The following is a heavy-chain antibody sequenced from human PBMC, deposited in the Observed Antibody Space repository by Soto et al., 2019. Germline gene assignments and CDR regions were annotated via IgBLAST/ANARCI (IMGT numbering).Heavy chain of an antibody. CDR1: GFAFSTYA. CDR3: AGSFEGGYDYGTFDY. Sequence: PGESLKISCAASGFAFSTYAMTWVRQAPGEGLEWVSSISGSGGSTYHADSVKGRFTISRDNSKNTLYLQMDSLRAEDTAVYYCAGSFEGGYDYGTFDYWGQGTLVTVSS. V-gene: IGHV3-23*01. D-gene: IGHD5-12*01. J-gene: IGHJ4*02. CDR2: ISGSGGST.